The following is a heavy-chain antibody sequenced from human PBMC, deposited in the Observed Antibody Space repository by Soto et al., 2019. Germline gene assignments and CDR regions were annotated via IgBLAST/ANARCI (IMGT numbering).Heavy chain of an antibody. D-gene: IGHD3-9*01. Sequence: HPGGSLRLSCAASGFTFTSYWMSWVRQAPGKGLEWVASIKQDGGEEYYVDSVKGRFTISRDNAKNSLYMQMNSLRAEDTAVYYCATSSDTGYIFDFWGQGTLVTVSS. CDR1: GFTFTSYW. CDR2: IKQDGGEE. J-gene: IGHJ4*02. CDR3: ATSSDTGYIFDF. V-gene: IGHV3-7*01.